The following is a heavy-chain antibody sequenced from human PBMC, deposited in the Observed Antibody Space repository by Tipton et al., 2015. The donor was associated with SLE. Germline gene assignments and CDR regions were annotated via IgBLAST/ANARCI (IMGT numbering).Heavy chain of an antibody. Sequence: TLSLTCTVSGGSISSHYWSWIRQPPGKGLEWIGYIYYSGSTNYNPSLKSRVTISVDTSKNQFSLKLSSVTAADTAVYYCARGKARPVDYWGQGTLVTVSS. V-gene: IGHV4-59*11. J-gene: IGHJ4*02. CDR3: ARGKARPVDY. D-gene: IGHD3-10*01. CDR1: GGSISSHY. CDR2: IYYSGST.